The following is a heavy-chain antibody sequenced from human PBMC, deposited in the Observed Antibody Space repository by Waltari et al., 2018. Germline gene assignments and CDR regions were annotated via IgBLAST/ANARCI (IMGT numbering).Heavy chain of an antibody. V-gene: IGHV3-7*01. D-gene: IGHD4-4*01. J-gene: IGHJ3*01. CDR2: IKQDGSET. CDR1: GSIFSDFY. Sequence: EVQLVESGGGLVQPGGSLRLSCAASGSIFSDFYMSWVRQAPGKGLEWVANIKQDGSETYYLDSVKGRFTISKDDVGNSLSLQMNNLRVEDTAVYYCARDMTVSQSDGFDLWGQGTMVTVS. CDR3: ARDMTVSQSDGFDL.